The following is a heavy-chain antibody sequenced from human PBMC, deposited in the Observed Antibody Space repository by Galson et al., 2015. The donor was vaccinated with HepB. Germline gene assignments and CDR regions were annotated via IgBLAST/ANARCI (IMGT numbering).Heavy chain of an antibody. V-gene: IGHV1-2*06. CDR3: ARERYAPYYYMDV. CDR2: INPNSGGT. D-gene: IGHD2-2*01. J-gene: IGHJ6*03. CDR1: GYTFTGYY. Sequence: SCKASGYTFTGYYMHWVRQAPGQGLEWMGRINPNSGGTNYAQKFQGRVTMTRDTSISTAYMELSRLRSDDTAVYYCARERYAPYYYMDVWGKGTTVTVSS.